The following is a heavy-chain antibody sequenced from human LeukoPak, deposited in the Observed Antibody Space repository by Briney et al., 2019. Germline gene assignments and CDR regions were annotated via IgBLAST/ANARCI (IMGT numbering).Heavy chain of an antibody. CDR3: ARELNPSPERYFPIDY. J-gene: IGHJ4*02. CDR2: IIPILGIA. V-gene: IGHV1-69*04. Sequence: SVKVSCKASGGTFSSYAISWVRQAPGQGLEWMGRIIPILGIANYAQKFQGRVTITADKSTSTAYMELSSLRSEDTAVYYCARELNPSPERYFPIDYWGQGTLVTVSS. D-gene: IGHD3-9*01. CDR1: GGTFSSYA.